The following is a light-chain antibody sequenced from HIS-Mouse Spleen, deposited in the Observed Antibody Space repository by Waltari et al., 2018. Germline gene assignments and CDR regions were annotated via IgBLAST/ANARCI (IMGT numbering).Light chain of an antibody. CDR2: EDN. CDR3: QSYDSSNVV. V-gene: IGLV6-57*02. J-gene: IGLJ2*01. CDR1: SGSIASNS. Sequence: NFMLTQPHSVSESPGKTVTISCTGSSGSIASNSVQWYQQRPGSAPTPVTYEDNQRPSGVPDRFSGSIDSSSNSASLTISGLKTEDEADYYCQSYDSSNVVFGGGTKLTVL.